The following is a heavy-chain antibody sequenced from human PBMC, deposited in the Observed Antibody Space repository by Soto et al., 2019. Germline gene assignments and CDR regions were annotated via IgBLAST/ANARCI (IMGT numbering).Heavy chain of an antibody. CDR2: ISAYNGNT. D-gene: IGHD6-6*01. CDR3: SMEGRPPKLRIAAPHEYFQH. V-gene: IGHV1-18*01. CDR1: GYTFTRYG. J-gene: IGHJ1*01. Sequence: ASVKVSCKASGYTFTRYGISWVRPAPGQGLEWMGWISAYNGNTYYAQTLQGRVTMTTDTSTSPAYMELRSLRSDDKALYYWSMEGRPPKLRIAAPHEYFQHWGQGTLVTVSS.